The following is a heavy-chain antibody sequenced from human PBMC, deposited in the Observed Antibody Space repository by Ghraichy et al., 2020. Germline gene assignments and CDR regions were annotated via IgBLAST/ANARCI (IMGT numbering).Heavy chain of an antibody. CDR2: IYYSGIT. V-gene: IGHV4-59*01. J-gene: IGHJ6*02. CDR3: ARPSPSHYYGVDV. CDR1: GDSISNNY. Sequence: SETLSLTCTVTGDSISNNYWSWIRQSPGKGLEWIGYIYYSGITNYNPSLKSRVTISEDTSKNQFSLKLTSVTAADTAVYYCARPSPSHYYGVDVWGRGTTVTVSS.